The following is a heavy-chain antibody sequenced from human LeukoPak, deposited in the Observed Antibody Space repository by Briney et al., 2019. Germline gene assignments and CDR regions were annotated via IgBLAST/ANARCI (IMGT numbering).Heavy chain of an antibody. V-gene: IGHV3-30*02. CDR1: GFTFSNYG. CDR2: IRYDGNYK. J-gene: IGHJ4*02. D-gene: IGHD2-15*01. CDR3: ARDLQRGIVVVVAAVLGY. Sequence: GGSLRLSCAASGFTFSNYGMHWVRQAPGKGLEWVAFIRYDGNYKYDADSVKGRFTISRDNSKNTLYLQMNSLRAEDTAVYYCARDLQRGIVVVVAAVLGYWGQGTLVTVSS.